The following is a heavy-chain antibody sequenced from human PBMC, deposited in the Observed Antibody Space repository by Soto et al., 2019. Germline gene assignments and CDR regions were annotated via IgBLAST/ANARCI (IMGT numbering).Heavy chain of an antibody. CDR3: ARWGCSGSNCNLNQGRFAL. CDR1: GFIFNEYG. J-gene: IGHJ4*02. CDR2: IWYDGSNK. Sequence: GGSLRLSCAASGFIFNEYGMHWVRQAPGKGLEWVAVIWYDGSNKYYADSVKGRFTFSRDNSKNTMSLQMNSLRAEDTAVYYCARWGCSGSNCNLNQGRFALWGQGTLVTVSS. D-gene: IGHD2-15*01. V-gene: IGHV3-33*03.